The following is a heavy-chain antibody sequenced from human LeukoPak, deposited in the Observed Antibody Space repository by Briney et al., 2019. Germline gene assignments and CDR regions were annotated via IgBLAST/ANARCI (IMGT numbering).Heavy chain of an antibody. CDR2: IDSSDSYT. D-gene: IGHD2-15*01. J-gene: IGHJ5*02. V-gene: IGHV5-10-1*01. CDR3: ACYSGVLNWFDP. Sequence: PGESLSLSCKGSGYSFTSYWISWVRQMPGKGLEWMGWIDSSDSYTNYTPSFQGHGTISADKTISTAYLQWSSLKASDTGMYYYACYSGVLNWFDPWGQGTLVTVSS. CDR1: GYSFTSYW.